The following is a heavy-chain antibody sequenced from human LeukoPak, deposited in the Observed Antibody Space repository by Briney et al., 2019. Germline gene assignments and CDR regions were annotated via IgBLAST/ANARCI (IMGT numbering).Heavy chain of an antibody. J-gene: IGHJ4*02. CDR3: ATGHSYGYDY. Sequence: GGSLRLSCAASGLTFSDFWMHWVRQPPGKGLVSVALVKGDGRTTIYADSVKGRFTISRDNAKNTLYLQMNSLRADDSGVYYCATGHSYGYDYWGQGVLVTVSS. CDR1: GLTFSDFW. CDR2: VKGDGRTT. V-gene: IGHV3-74*01. D-gene: IGHD5-18*01.